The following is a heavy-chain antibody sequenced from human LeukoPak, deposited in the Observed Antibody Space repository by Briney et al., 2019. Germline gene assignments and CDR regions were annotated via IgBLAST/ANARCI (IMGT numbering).Heavy chain of an antibody. J-gene: IGHJ4*02. V-gene: IGHV1-2*02. CDR2: INPNSGGT. Sequence: ASVRVSCQACGGTLSRYAISWVRQAPGKGLEGMGWINPNSGGTNYAQKFQRRVTMTRDTSISTAYMELSRLRSDDTAVYYCARGWSSGSGIPDYWGQGTLVTVSS. D-gene: IGHD3-22*01. CDR1: GGTLSRYA. CDR3: ARGWSSGSGIPDY.